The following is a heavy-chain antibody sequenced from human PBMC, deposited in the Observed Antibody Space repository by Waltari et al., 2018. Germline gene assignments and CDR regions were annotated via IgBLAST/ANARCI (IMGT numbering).Heavy chain of an antibody. CDR1: GYTFTSYA. V-gene: IGHV1-3*01. J-gene: IGHJ4*02. CDR3: AREGELWFRELLYYFPY. Sequence: QVQLVQSGAEVKKPGASVKVSCKASGYTFTSYAMHWVRQAPGQRLEWMGWINAGNGNTKYSQKFQGRVTITRDTSASTAYMELSSLRSEDTAVYYCAREGELWFRELLYYFPYWGQGTLVTVSS. CDR2: INAGNGNT. D-gene: IGHD3-10*01.